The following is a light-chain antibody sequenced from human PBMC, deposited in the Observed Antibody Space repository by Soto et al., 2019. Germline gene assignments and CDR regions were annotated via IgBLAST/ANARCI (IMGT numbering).Light chain of an antibody. CDR3: QQFHRWPVT. CDR2: DAS. V-gene: IGKV3D-20*02. Sequence: ETVLTQSPGTLSLSPGERASLSCRASQSISGRYLAWYQQKPGQAPRLLIYDASSRATGIPDRFSGSGSGTDFILTISRLEPEDFAVYYCQQFHRWPVTFGGGAKVEI. CDR1: QSISGRY. J-gene: IGKJ4*01.